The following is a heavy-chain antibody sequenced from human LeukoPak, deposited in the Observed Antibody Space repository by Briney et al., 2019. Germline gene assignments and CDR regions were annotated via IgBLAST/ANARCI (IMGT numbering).Heavy chain of an antibody. Sequence: PSETLSLTCTVSGGSISSSSYYWGWIRQPPGKGLEWIGSIYYSGSTYYNPSLKSRVTISVDTSKNQFSLKLSSVTVADTAVYYCARLWAAAGTGDYWGQGTLVTVSS. CDR3: ARLWAAAGTGDY. J-gene: IGHJ4*02. CDR1: GGSISSSSYY. V-gene: IGHV4-39*07. CDR2: IYYSGST. D-gene: IGHD6-13*01.